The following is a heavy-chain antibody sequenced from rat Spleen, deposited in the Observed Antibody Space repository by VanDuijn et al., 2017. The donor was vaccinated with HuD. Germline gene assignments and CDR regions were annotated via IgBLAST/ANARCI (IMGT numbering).Heavy chain of an antibody. D-gene: IGHD1-12*02. CDR2: ISSGGGGT. CDR1: GFTFSDFY. CDR3: ARHGYDGSYYYWDY. Sequence: EVQLVESDGGLVQPGRSLKLSCAASGFTFSDFYMAWVRQAPTKGLAWVATISSGGGGTYYPDSVEGRFTSSRDNAKSSLYLQRDRVRLADTATYFCARHGYDGSYYYWDYWGQGVMVTVSS. J-gene: IGHJ2*01. V-gene: IGHV5-25*01.